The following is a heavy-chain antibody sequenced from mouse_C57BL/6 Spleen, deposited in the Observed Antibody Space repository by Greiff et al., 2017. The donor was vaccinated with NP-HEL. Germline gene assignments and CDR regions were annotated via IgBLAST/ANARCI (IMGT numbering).Heavy chain of an antibody. CDR3: ARPHYYGSSYGFAY. V-gene: IGHV1-9*01. CDR2: ILPGSGST. Sequence: QVQLKQSGAELMKPGASVKLSCKATGYTFTGYWIEWVKQRPGHGLEWIGEILPGSGSTNYNEKFKGKATFTADTSSNTAYMQLSSLTTEDSAISYCARPHYYGSSYGFAYWGQGTLVTVSA. J-gene: IGHJ3*01. D-gene: IGHD1-1*01. CDR1: GYTFTGYW.